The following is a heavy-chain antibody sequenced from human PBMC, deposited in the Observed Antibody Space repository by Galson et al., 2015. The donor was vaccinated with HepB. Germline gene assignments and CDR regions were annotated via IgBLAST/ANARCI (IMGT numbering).Heavy chain of an antibody. J-gene: IGHJ5*02. CDR1: GDSVSSNSAA. CDR3: ASSSGWLGDWFDP. D-gene: IGHD6-19*01. V-gene: IGHV6-1*01. Sequence: AISGDSVSSNSAAWNWIRQSPSRGLEWLGRTYYRSKWYNDYAVSVKSRITINPDTSKNQFSLQLKSVTPEDTAVYYCASSSGWLGDWFDPWGQGTLVTVSS. CDR2: TYYRSKWYN.